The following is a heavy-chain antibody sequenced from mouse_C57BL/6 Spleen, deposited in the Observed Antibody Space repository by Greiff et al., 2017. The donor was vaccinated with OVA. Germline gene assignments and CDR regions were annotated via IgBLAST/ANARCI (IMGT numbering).Heavy chain of an antibody. Sequence: EVHLVESGGGLVKPGGSLKLSCAASGFTFSSYAMSWVRQTPEKRLEWVATISDGGSYTYYPDNVKGRFTISRDNAKNNLYLQMSHLKSEDTAMYDCARDRDCGNYSFDYWGQGTTLTVSS. CDR3: ARDRDCGNYSFDY. CDR1: GFTFSSYA. J-gene: IGHJ2*01. V-gene: IGHV5-4*01. CDR2: ISDGGSYT. D-gene: IGHD2-1*01.